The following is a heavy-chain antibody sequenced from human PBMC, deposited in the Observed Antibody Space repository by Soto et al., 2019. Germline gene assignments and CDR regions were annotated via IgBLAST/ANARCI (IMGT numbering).Heavy chain of an antibody. D-gene: IGHD3-9*01. CDR3: ARPLLNYDILTGTHNAFDI. V-gene: IGHV1-46*03. CDR2: INPSGGST. Sequence: ASVKVSCQASGYTFTIYYMHLVRQAPRQGLEWMGIINPSGGSTSYAQKFQGRVTMTRDTSTSTVYMELSSLRSEDTAVYYCARPLLNYDILTGTHNAFDIWGQGTIVTVSS. CDR1: GYTFTIYY. J-gene: IGHJ3*02.